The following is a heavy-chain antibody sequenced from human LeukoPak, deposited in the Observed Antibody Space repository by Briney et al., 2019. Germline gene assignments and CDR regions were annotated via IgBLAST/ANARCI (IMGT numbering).Heavy chain of an antibody. D-gene: IGHD2-8*01. CDR2: IKQDGSET. CDR1: GFTFSNYW. CDR3: ARKGGTRGPLNY. Sequence: HPGGSLRLSCAASGFTFSNYWMSWARQAPGKGLEWVANIKQDGSETYYVDSVKGRFTISRDYAKNSLFLQMNSLTAEDTAVYYCARKGGTRGPLNYWGQGTLVTVSS. J-gene: IGHJ4*02. V-gene: IGHV3-7*01.